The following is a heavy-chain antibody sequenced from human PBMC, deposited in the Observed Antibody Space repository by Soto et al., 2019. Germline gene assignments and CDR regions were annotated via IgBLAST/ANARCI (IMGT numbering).Heavy chain of an antibody. J-gene: IGHJ6*03. CDR1: GFTFSSYA. V-gene: IGHV3-23*01. CDR2: ISGSGGST. CDR3: ARAAAGTKYYYYYMDV. D-gene: IGHD6-13*01. Sequence: HPGGSLRLSCAASGFTFSSYAMSWVRQAPGKGLEWVSAISGSGGSTYYADSVKGRFTISRDNSKNTLYLQMNSLRAEDTAVYYCARAAAGTKYYYYYMDVWGKGTTVTVSS.